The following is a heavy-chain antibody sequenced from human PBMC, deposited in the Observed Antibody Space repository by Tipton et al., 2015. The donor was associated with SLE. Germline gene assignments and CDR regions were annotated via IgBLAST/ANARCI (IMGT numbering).Heavy chain of an antibody. J-gene: IGHJ4*02. V-gene: IGHV4-39*07. CDR3: ARDPDYTGGYYFDY. CDR1: SGSISSSSYY. D-gene: IGHD4-11*01. CDR2: IYYSGST. Sequence: TLSLTCIVSSGSISSSSYYWGWIRQPPGKGLEWIGSIYYSGSTYSNPSLKSRVTISVDTSKNQFSLKLSSVTAADTAVYYCARDPDYTGGYYFDYWGQGTLVTVSS.